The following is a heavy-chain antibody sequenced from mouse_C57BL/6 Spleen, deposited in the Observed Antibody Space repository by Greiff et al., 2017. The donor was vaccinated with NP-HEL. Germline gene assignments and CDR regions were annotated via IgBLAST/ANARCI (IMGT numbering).Heavy chain of an antibody. CDR2: INPYNGGT. Sequence: VQLQQSGPVLVKPGASVKMSCKASGYTFTDYYMNWVKQSHGKSLEWIGVINPYNGGTSYNQKFKGKATLTVDKSSSTAYMELNSLTSEDSAVYYCARYYYGSSPPFDYWGQGTTLTVSS. D-gene: IGHD1-1*01. J-gene: IGHJ2*01. CDR1: GYTFTDYY. V-gene: IGHV1-19*01. CDR3: ARYYYGSSPPFDY.